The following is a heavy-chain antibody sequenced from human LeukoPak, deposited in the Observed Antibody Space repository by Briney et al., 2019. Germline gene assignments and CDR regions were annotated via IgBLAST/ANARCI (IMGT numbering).Heavy chain of an antibody. V-gene: IGHV4-61*02. D-gene: IGHD5-18*01. CDR2: IYTSGST. CDR3: ARYLYSYGQTPYFDY. J-gene: IGHJ4*02. CDR1: GGSISSGSYY. Sequence: ASQTLSLTCTVSGGSISSGSYYWSWIRQPAGKGLEWIGRIYTSGSTNYNPSLKSRVTISVDTSKNQFSLKLSSVTAADTAVYYCARYLYSYGQTPYFDYWGQGTLVTVSS.